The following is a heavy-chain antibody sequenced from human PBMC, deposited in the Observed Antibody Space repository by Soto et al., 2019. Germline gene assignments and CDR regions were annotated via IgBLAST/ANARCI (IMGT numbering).Heavy chain of an antibody. J-gene: IGHJ5*02. CDR3: ARVRNSYGPGDWFDP. CDR1: GVTLSNAW. D-gene: IGHD5-18*01. CDR2: INSDGSST. V-gene: IGHV3-74*02. Sequence: EVQLMESGGGLVKPGGSLRLSCAASGVTLSNAWMSWVRQAPGKGLEWVGRINSDGSSTSYADSVKGRFTISRDNAKNTLYLQMNSLRAEDTAVYYCARVRNSYGPGDWFDPWGQGTLVTVSS.